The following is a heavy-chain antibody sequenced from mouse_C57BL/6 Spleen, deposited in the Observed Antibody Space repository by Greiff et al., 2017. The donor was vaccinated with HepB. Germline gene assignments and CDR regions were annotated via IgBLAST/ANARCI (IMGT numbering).Heavy chain of an antibody. CDR2: IDPSDSYT. Sequence: VQLQQSGAELVKPGASVKLSCKASGYTFTSYWMQWVKQRPGQGLEWIGEIDPSDSYTNYNQKFKGKATLTVDTSSSTAYMQLSSLTSEDSAVYYCARDGSLAMDYWGQGTSVTISS. D-gene: IGHD2-3*01. V-gene: IGHV1-50*01. J-gene: IGHJ4*01. CDR3: ARDGSLAMDY. CDR1: GYTFTSYW.